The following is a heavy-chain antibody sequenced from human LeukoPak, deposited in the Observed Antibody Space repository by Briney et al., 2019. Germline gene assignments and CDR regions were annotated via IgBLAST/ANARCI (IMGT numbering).Heavy chain of an antibody. CDR1: GYTFTGYY. CDR3: AADYRGTYSGDGDLYDSR. J-gene: IGHJ4*02. V-gene: IGHV1-2*04. Sequence: ASVKVSCKASGYTFTGYYMHWVRQAPGQGLEWMGWISPNSGGTNYAQKFQGWVTMTRDTSISTAYMELSRLRSDDTAVYYCAADYRGTYSGDGDLYDSRWGQGTLVTVSS. D-gene: IGHD3-22*01. CDR2: ISPNSGGT.